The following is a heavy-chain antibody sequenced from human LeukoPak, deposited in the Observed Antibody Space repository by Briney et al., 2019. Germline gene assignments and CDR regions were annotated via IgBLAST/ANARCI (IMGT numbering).Heavy chain of an antibody. V-gene: IGHV4-34*01. CDR3: ARARITMVRGVIIIWGGHFDS. Sequence: PSETLSLTCAVYGGSFSGYYWSWIRQPPGKGLEWIGEINHSGSTNYNPSLKSRVTISVDTSKNQFSLKLSSVTAADTAIYYCARARITMVRGVIIIWGGHFDSWGQGTLVTVSS. CDR1: GGSFSGYY. CDR2: INHSGST. J-gene: IGHJ4*02. D-gene: IGHD3-10*01.